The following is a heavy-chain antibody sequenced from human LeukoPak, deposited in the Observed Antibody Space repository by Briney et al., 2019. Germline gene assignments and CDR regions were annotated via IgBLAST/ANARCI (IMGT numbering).Heavy chain of an antibody. CDR1: GFTFSAYR. J-gene: IGHJ3*02. Sequence: GGSLRLSCAASGFTFSAYRMTWVRQAPRKGLEWISFISSTGGTKYYADSVKGRFTISRDNAKNSLYLQMNSLRAEDTAVYYCARDGEIAAALRAAFDIWGQGTMVTVSS. V-gene: IGHV3-48*04. CDR3: ARDGEIAAALRAAFDI. CDR2: ISSTGGTK. D-gene: IGHD6-13*01.